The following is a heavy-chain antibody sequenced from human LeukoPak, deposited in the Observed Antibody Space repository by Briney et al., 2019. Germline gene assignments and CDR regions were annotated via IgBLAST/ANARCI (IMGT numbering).Heavy chain of an antibody. J-gene: IGHJ4*02. CDR1: GFTFSDYG. Sequence: SGGSLRLSCAAAGFTFSDYGMRWVRQAPGKGLEWVAVIWYNGRNEYYADSVKGRVTISRDNSKNTLFLQMNSLKVEDTAVYYCAQGGGYSYGMGRIDYWGRGTLVTVSS. CDR3: AQGGGYSYGMGRIDY. V-gene: IGHV3-33*06. CDR2: IWYNGRNE. D-gene: IGHD5-18*01.